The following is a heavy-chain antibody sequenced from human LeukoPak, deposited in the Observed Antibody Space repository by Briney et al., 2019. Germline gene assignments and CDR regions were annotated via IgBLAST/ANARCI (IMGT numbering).Heavy chain of an antibody. Sequence: SETLSLTCTVSGGSISSYYWGWIRQPPGKGLEWIGSIYYSGSTYYNPSLKSRVTISVDTSKNQFSLKLSSVTAADTAVYYCARSPYSSGWCFDYWGQGTLVTVSS. CDR2: IYYSGST. V-gene: IGHV4-39*01. CDR3: ARSPYSSGWCFDY. J-gene: IGHJ4*02. CDR1: GGSISSYY. D-gene: IGHD6-19*01.